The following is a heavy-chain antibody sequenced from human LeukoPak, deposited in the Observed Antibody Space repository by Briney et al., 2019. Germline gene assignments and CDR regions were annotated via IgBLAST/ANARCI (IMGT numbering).Heavy chain of an antibody. Sequence: GEALKISCKGSGNIFTSYSLDWVRQMPGKGLEWMGVIYPYDSEIRYSPSFQGQVTISADKSISTAYLQWSSLKASDTAMYYCARPNWARRYFDYWGQGTLVTVSS. CDR1: GNIFTSYS. CDR2: IYPYDSEI. D-gene: IGHD7-27*01. CDR3: ARPNWARRYFDY. J-gene: IGHJ4*02. V-gene: IGHV5-51*01.